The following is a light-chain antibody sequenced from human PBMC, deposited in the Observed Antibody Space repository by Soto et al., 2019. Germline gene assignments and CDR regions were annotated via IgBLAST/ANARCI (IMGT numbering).Light chain of an antibody. CDR1: QSVSNY. Sequence: PGARVPLSCRASQSVSNYLAWYQQKPGQAPRLLIYGASSRATGIPDRFSGSGSGTDFTLTISRLEPEDFAVYYCQQYGSSRTFGQGTKVDIK. CDR2: GAS. J-gene: IGKJ1*01. V-gene: IGKV3-20*01. CDR3: QQYGSSRT.